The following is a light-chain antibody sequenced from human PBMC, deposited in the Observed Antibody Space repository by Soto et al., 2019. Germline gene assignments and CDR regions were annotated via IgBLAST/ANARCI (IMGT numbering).Light chain of an antibody. V-gene: IGLV2-8*01. J-gene: IGLJ1*01. CDR3: SSYTDRKNLV. CDR1: KSDIGVYDF. Sequence: QSVLTQPPSASGSPGQSVTISCTGTKSDIGVYDFVSWYQHHPGKAPRLIIYEVVQRPSGVPDRFSGSKSGNTASLTVSGLQAADEADYYCSSYTDRKNLVFGTGTKLTVL. CDR2: EVV.